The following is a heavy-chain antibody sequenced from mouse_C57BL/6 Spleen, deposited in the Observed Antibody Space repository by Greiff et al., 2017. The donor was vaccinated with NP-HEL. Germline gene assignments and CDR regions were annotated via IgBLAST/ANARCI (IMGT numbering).Heavy chain of an antibody. D-gene: IGHD1-1*01. CDR2: IDPSDSYT. V-gene: IGHV1-59*01. J-gene: IGHJ3*01. Sequence: VQLQQSGAELVRPGTSVKLSCKASGYTFTSYWMHWVKQRPGQGLEWIGVIDPSDSYTNYNQKFKGKATLTVDQSSSTAYMQLSSLTSEDSAVYYCSAVTTVVADFAYWGQGTLVTVSA. CDR3: SAVTTVVADFAY. CDR1: GYTFTSYW.